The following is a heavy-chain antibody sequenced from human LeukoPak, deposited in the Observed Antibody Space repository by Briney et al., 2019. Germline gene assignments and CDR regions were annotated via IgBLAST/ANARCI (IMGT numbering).Heavy chain of an antibody. Sequence: GGSLRLSCAASGFTFSSYAMSWVRQAPGKGLEWVSAISTSGGSTYYADSVKGRFTISRDNSKDTLYLQMNSLRAEDTAVYYCAKTPPTYCSGGSCYPLTPFDYWGQGTLVTVSS. J-gene: IGHJ4*02. V-gene: IGHV3-23*01. D-gene: IGHD2-15*01. CDR3: AKTPPTYCSGGSCYPLTPFDY. CDR2: ISTSGGST. CDR1: GFTFSSYA.